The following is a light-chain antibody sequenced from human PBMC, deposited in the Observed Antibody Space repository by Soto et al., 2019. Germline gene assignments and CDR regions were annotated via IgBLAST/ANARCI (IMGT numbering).Light chain of an antibody. CDR2: EVY. CDR1: NSDVGGYDR. J-gene: IGLJ3*02. V-gene: IGLV2-14*01. Sequence: QSVLTQPASVSGSRGQSITISWTGTNSDVGGYDRVSWYQHHPGKAPKLLIFEVYNRPSGISDRFSGSKSGDTASLTVSGLQAEDEADYYCISYIPSTTTHWVFGGGTKVTVL. CDR3: ISYIPSTTTHWV.